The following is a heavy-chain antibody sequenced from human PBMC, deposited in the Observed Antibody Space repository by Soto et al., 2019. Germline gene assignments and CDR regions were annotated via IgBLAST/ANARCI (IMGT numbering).Heavy chain of an antibody. J-gene: IGHJ4*02. D-gene: IGHD6-13*01. V-gene: IGHV3-30*03. CDR2: ISYDGSNK. Sequence: QVQLVESGGGVVQPGRSLRLSCAASGFTFSSYGMHWVRQAPGKGLEWVAVISYDGSNKYYADSVKGRFTISRDNSKNMLYLQMNSLRAEDTAVYYCASTPSYSSSWYGNDYWGQGTLVTVSS. CDR3: ASTPSYSSSWYGNDY. CDR1: GFTFSSYG.